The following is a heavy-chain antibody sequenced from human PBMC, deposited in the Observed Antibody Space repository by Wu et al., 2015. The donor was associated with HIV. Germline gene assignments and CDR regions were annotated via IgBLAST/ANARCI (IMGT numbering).Heavy chain of an antibody. D-gene: IGHD6-25*01. J-gene: IGHJ3*02. Sequence: QVQLVQSGAEVKKPGASEKISCKASGYTFTNYYIHWVRQAPGQRLEWMGLIYPPDGSTSYPQNFQGGVTMTRDTSTSTVYMELTSLRFEDTAIYYCTRGQRLIRGAFDIWGQGTTVIVSS. CDR1: GYTFTNYY. CDR2: IYPPDGST. V-gene: IGHV1-46*03. CDR3: TRGQRLIRGAFDI.